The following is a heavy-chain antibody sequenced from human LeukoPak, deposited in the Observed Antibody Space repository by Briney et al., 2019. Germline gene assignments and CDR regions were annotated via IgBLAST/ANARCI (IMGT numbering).Heavy chain of an antibody. CDR1: GFTVSDNY. CDR3: ARDAPQVPAAGVLAS. Sequence: GGSLRLSCAASGFTVSDNYMSWVRQAPGKGLEWVSVMYSRGDTYYANSVKGRFTFSRDISKNTLYLQMNGLRAEDTAMFYCARDAPQVPAAGVLASWGQGTRVTDSS. V-gene: IGHV3-53*01. J-gene: IGHJ5*02. D-gene: IGHD6-13*01. CDR2: MYSRGDT.